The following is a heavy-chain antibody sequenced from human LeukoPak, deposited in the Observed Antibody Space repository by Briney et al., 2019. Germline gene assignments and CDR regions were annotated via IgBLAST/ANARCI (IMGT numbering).Heavy chain of an antibody. Sequence: PGGSVRLSCAASGVIVSRNFMSWVRQAPGKGLQWVAIMYASGTTDYSDSVRGRFHISRDSSNNTLSLQINSLRAEDTAVYYCARGSGSGWPLDRWGQGALVTVSS. V-gene: IGHV3-53*01. CDR2: MYASGTT. J-gene: IGHJ5*02. D-gene: IGHD6-19*01. CDR3: ARGSGSGWPLDR. CDR1: GVIVSRNF.